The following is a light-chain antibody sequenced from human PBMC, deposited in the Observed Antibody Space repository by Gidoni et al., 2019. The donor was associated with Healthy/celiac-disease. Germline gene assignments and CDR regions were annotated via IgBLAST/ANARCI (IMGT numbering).Light chain of an antibody. J-gene: IGKJ1*01. CDR3: QQSYSTPLT. CDR1: QIISSY. V-gene: IGKV1-39*01. Sequence: DIKMTQSPSSLSASVGDSVTITCRASQIISSYLNWYQQKPGKAPKLLIYAASSLQSGVPSWFSGSGSGTDFTLTISSLQPEDFATYYCQQSYSTPLTFXQXTKVEIK. CDR2: AAS.